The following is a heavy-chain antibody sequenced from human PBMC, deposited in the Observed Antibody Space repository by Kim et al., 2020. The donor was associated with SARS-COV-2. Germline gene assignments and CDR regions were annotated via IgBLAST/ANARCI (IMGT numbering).Heavy chain of an antibody. CDR3: ARGSFQQGFDP. J-gene: IGHJ5*02. D-gene: IGHD6-13*01. Sequence: GGSLRLSCEASGFTLTNYWMNWVRQGPEEGLVWVSRSNSDGSVTHYADSVKGRFTISRDNAKNTLFLQLNSLGVEDTAIYYCARGSFQQGFDPWGQGTLVTVSS. CDR1: GFTLTNYW. CDR2: SNSDGSVT. V-gene: IGHV3-74*01.